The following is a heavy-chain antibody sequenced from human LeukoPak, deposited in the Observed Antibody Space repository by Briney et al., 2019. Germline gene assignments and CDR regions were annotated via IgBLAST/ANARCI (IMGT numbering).Heavy chain of an antibody. Sequence: ASVKVSCKASGYTFTSYGISWVRQAPGQGLEWMGWISAYNGNTNYAQKLQGRVTMTTDTSTSTAYMELRSLRSDDTAVYYCARDTPGYCSSTSCSDFDYWGQGTLVTVSS. CDR1: GYTFTSYG. D-gene: IGHD2-2*01. CDR3: ARDTPGYCSSTSCSDFDY. V-gene: IGHV1-18*01. J-gene: IGHJ4*02. CDR2: ISAYNGNT.